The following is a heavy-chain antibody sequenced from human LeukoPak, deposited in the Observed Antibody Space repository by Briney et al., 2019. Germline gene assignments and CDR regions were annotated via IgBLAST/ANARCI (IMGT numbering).Heavy chain of an antibody. CDR2: ISYDGSNK. CDR3: AREDMVNDAFDI. V-gene: IGHV3-30-3*01. CDR1: GFTFSSYA. Sequence: PGGSLRLSCAASGFTFSSYAMHWVRQAPGKGLEWVAVISYDGSNKYYADSVKGRFTISRDNSKNTLYLQMNSLRAEDTAVYYCAREDMVNDAFDIWGRGTMVTVSS. J-gene: IGHJ3*02. D-gene: IGHD5-18*01.